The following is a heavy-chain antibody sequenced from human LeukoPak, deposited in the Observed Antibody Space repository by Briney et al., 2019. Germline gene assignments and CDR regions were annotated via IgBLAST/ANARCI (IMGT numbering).Heavy chain of an antibody. CDR3: ARDIIRGQSDFDY. CDR2: IEDDGSEQ. V-gene: IGHV3-7*01. J-gene: IGHJ4*02. CDR1: GFNFGNYW. Sequence: GGSLRLSCVASGFNFGNYWMSWVRQAPGKGLEFVGNIEDDGSEQNYVDSVKGRFTISRDNVKNSLYLQMNSLRVEDTAVYYCARDIIRGQSDFDYWGQGVLVTVSS. D-gene: IGHD5-12*01.